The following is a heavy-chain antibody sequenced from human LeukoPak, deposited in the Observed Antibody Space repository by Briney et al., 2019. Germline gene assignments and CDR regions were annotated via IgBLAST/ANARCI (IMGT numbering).Heavy chain of an antibody. J-gene: IGHJ5*02. CDR3: ASRIDYGGNPTLAFDP. Sequence: ASVKVSCKASGYTFTSYDINWVRQATGQGLEWMGWMNPNSGNTGYAQEFQGRVTMTRNTSISTAYMELSSLRSEDTAVYYCASRIDYGGNPTLAFDPWGQGTLVTVYS. CDR1: GYTFTSYD. CDR2: MNPNSGNT. D-gene: IGHD4-23*01. V-gene: IGHV1-8*01.